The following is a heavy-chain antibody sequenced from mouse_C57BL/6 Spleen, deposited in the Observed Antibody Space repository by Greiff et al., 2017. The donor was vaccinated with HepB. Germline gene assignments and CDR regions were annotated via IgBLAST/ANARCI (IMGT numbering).Heavy chain of an antibody. V-gene: IGHV1-54*01. J-gene: IGHJ3*01. CDR3: ARSVHYYGSAWFAY. Sequence: VKLQQSGAELVRPGTSVKVSCKASGYAFTNYLIEWVKQRPGQGLEWIGVINPGSGGTNYNEKFKGKATLTADKSSSTAYMQLSSLTSEDSAVYFCARSVHYYGSAWFAYWGQGTLVTVSA. D-gene: IGHD1-1*01. CDR2: INPGSGGT. CDR1: GYAFTNYL.